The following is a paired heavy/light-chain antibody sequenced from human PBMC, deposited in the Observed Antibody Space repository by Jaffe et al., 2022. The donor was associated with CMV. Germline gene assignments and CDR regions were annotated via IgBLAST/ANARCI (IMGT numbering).Heavy chain of an antibody. CDR2: IRYGGST. CDR3: AGGYCGGGSCYRYYYYGLDV. V-gene: IGHV4-39*01. J-gene: IGHJ6*02. D-gene: IGHD2-15*01. Sequence: QMQLQQSGPGLVRPSETLSLTCSVSGGSTSSTTYYWGWFRQPPGKGLEWIGTIRYGGSTYYNPSLKFRVSMSIDASKEQFSLQLRSVTAADTALYYCAGGYCGGGSCYRYYYYGLDVWGQGTTVTVSS. CDR1: GGSTSSTTYY.
Light chain of an antibody. CDR1: QRVSNY. J-gene: IGKJ1*01. Sequence: DVQMTQSPSSLSASVGDRVTVTCRASQRVSNYLNWYQQKPGKAPRLLLYAASSLQSGVPSRFSGSGSGTNFTLTISSLQPEDFATYFCQQSYTSPWTFGQGTKVEV. V-gene: IGKV1-39*01. CDR3: QQSYTSPWT. CDR2: AAS.